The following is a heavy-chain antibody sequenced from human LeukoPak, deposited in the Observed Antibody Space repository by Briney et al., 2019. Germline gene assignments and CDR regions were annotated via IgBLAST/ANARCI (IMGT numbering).Heavy chain of an antibody. CDR2: INHSGST. D-gene: IGHD3-10*01. CDR3: ARGTHMVQGVFDY. CDR1: GGSFSGYY. J-gene: IGHJ4*02. Sequence: SETLSLTCAVYGGSFSGYYWSWIRQPPGKGPEWIGEINHSGSTNYNPSLKSRVTISVDTSKNQFSLKLSSVTAADTAVYYCARGTHMVQGVFDYWGQGTLVTVSS. V-gene: IGHV4-34*01.